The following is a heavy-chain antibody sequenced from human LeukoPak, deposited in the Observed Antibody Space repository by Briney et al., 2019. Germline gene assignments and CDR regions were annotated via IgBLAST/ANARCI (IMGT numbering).Heavy chain of an antibody. J-gene: IGHJ4*02. D-gene: IGHD2-2*01. CDR3: AKVAYQGTDY. CDR1: GFTFSSYA. CDR2: ISGGGGGT. V-gene: IGHV3-23*01. Sequence: GGSLRLSCAASGFTFSSYAMSWVRQAPGKGLEWVSVISGGGGGTYYADSVKGRFTISRDNSKNTLYLQMNSLRAEDTAVYYCAKVAYQGTDYWGQGTLVTVSS.